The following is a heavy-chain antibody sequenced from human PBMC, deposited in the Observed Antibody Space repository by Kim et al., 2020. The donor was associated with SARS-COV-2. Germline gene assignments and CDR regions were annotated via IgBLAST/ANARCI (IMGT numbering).Heavy chain of an antibody. Sequence: GRFTSSRDNSKNAQYLQMNSLRAEDTAVYYCARGELDYGDYYYSYGMDVWGQGTTVTVSS. V-gene: IGHV3-30*01. CDR3: ARGELDYGDYYYSYGMDV. J-gene: IGHJ6*02. D-gene: IGHD4-17*01.